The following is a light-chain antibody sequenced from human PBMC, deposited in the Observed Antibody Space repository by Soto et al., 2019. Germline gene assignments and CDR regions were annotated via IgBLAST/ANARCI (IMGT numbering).Light chain of an antibody. Sequence: DIQMTQSPSSPSASVGDRVTITCRASQSISSYLNWYQQKPGKAPKLLIYDASSLQSGVPSRFSGSRSGPDFTLTISSLQPEDFATYYCQQSYSSPPTFGQGTKVDIK. CDR2: DAS. V-gene: IGKV1-39*01. CDR3: QQSYSSPPT. CDR1: QSISSY. J-gene: IGKJ1*01.